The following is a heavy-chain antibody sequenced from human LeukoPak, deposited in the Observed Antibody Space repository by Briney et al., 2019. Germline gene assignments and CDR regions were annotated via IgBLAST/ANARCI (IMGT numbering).Heavy chain of an antibody. Sequence: ASVKVSCKASGGTFSSYAISWVRQAPGQGLEWMGRIIPILGIANYAQKFQVRVTITADKSTSTAYMELSSLRSEDTAVYYCARDQLEGYCSSTSCYTIDYWGQGTLVTVSS. V-gene: IGHV1-69*04. J-gene: IGHJ4*02. CDR3: ARDQLEGYCSSTSCYTIDY. D-gene: IGHD2-2*02. CDR2: IIPILGIA. CDR1: GGTFSSYA.